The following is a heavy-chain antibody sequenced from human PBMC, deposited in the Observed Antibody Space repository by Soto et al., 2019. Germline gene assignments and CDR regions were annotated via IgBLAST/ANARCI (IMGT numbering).Heavy chain of an antibody. Sequence: ASVKVSCKASGYTFTGYYMHWVRQAPGQGLEWMGWINPNSGGTNYAQKFQGRVTLTRDTSISTAYMELSRLRYDDTAVYYCARSRFLHANWFDPWGQGTLVTV. D-gene: IGHD2-2*01. J-gene: IGHJ5*02. CDR2: INPNSGGT. CDR1: GYTFTGYY. V-gene: IGHV1-2*02. CDR3: ARSRFLHANWFDP.